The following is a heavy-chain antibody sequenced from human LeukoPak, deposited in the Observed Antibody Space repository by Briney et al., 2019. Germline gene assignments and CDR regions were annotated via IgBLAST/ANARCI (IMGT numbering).Heavy chain of an antibody. J-gene: IGHJ4*02. CDR2: ISYHGVSQ. Sequence: GGSLRLSCAASGFTFSTYDMHWVRQAPGKGLEWVGVISYHGVSQYYADSVKGRFTISRDNSKDTLYLQMNSPRVEDTAVYYCAKAGDYSSGWYDYFDFWGQGSLVTVSS. V-gene: IGHV3-30*18. CDR1: GFTFSTYD. CDR3: AKAGDYSSGWYDYFDF. D-gene: IGHD6-19*01.